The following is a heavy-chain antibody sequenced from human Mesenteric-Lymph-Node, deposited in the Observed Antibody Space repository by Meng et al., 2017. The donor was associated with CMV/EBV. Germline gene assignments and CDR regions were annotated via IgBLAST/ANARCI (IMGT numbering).Heavy chain of an antibody. D-gene: IGHD6-6*01. Sequence: GGSLRLSCAASGFSFSDCSMSWVRQSPGKGLEWISYITGRSYTIYYADSVEGRFTISRDNAENSLYLHMSSLRPEDTAVYYCAREIAADNYYHYYGMDVWGQGTTVTVSS. CDR3: AREIAADNYYHYYGMDV. V-gene: IGHV3-48*04. CDR2: ITGRSYTI. J-gene: IGHJ6*02. CDR1: GFSFSDCS.